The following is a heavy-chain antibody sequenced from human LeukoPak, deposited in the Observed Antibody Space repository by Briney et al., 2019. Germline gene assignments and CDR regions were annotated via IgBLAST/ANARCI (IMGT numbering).Heavy chain of an antibody. CDR2: IYPGDSDT. D-gene: IGHD6-13*01. V-gene: IGHV5-51*01. CDR3: ARPFSSSWNDAFDI. CDR1: GYSFTSYW. J-gene: IGHJ3*02. Sequence: GESLQISCKGSGYSFTSYWIGWVRPMPGKGLEWMGIIYPGDSDTRNSPSFQGQVTISADKSISTAYVQWSSLKASDTATYYCARPFSSSWNDAFDIWGQGTMVTVSS.